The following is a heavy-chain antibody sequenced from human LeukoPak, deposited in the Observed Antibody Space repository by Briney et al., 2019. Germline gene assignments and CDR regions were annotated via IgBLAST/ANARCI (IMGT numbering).Heavy chain of an antibody. J-gene: IGHJ4*02. V-gene: IGHV3-33*01. CDR1: GFTFSSSG. Sequence: PGRSLRLSCAASGFTFSSSGMHCVRQAPGKGLEWVAVIWYDGSNKYYADSVKGRFTISRDNSKNTLYLQMNSLRAEDTAVYYCARQVGDYFDYWGQGTLVTVSS. D-gene: IGHD2-2*01. CDR2: IWYDGSNK. CDR3: ARQVGDYFDY.